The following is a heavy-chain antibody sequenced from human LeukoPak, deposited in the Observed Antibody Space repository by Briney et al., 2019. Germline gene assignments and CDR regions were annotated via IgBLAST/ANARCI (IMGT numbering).Heavy chain of an antibody. V-gene: IGHV4-4*02. CDR1: GGSISSSNW. Sequence: KASGTLSLTCAVSGGSISSSNWWSWVRQPPGKGLEWIGEIYHSGSTNYNPSLKSRVTISVDKSKNQFSPKLSSVTAADTAVYYCASYVVGATSYYFDYWGQGTLVTVSS. CDR2: IYHSGST. CDR3: ASYVVGATSYYFDY. J-gene: IGHJ4*02. D-gene: IGHD1-26*01.